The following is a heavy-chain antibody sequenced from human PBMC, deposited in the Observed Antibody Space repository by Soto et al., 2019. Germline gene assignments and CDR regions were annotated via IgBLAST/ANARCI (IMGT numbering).Heavy chain of an antibody. Sequence: QVQLQESGPGLVKPSETLSLTCTVSGGSISPYYWSWIRQPPGNGLEWIGYVYYSGNTNYNPSLDSRVTISVDTSRNRFSLNLTSATAADTAVYYCARKGAAASYAHYYMDVWGRGTAVTVSS. CDR1: GGSISPYY. J-gene: IGHJ6*03. D-gene: IGHD6-13*01. V-gene: IGHV4-59*01. CDR2: VYYSGNT. CDR3: ARKGAAASYAHYYMDV.